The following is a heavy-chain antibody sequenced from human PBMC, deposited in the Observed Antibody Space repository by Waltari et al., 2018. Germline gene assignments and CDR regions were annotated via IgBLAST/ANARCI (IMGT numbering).Heavy chain of an antibody. V-gene: IGHV3-7*03. D-gene: IGHD3-3*01. J-gene: IGHJ4*02. CDR1: GFHFGSHW. CDR2: INKDGSKK. CDR3: ARDEEWSSDR. Sequence: EVQLVESGGGLVQPGGSLRLSCAASGFHFGSHWMNWVRQAPGKGLEWVAIINKDGSKKFYVDSVRGRFTVSRDNAKNSLYLQMNSLRVDDTAVYYCARDEEWSSDRWGQGTLVTVSS.